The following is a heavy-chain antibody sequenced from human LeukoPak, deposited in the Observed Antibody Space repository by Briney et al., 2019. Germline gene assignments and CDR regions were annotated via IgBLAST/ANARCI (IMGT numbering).Heavy chain of an antibody. Sequence: QPGGSLRLSCAASGFTFNTNAMFWVRQSPGKGLECVAVISYDGGNKNYADSVKGRLSISRDNAKNTLYLQMNSLRVEDTAVYYCARPISSGSVDYWGQGTLVTISS. CDR3: ARPISSGSVDY. J-gene: IGHJ4*02. CDR1: GFTFNTNA. D-gene: IGHD6-19*01. V-gene: IGHV3-30-3*01. CDR2: ISYDGGNK.